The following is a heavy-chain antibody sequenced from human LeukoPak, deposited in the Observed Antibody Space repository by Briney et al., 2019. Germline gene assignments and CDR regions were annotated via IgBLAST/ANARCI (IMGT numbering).Heavy chain of an antibody. V-gene: IGHV3-53*01. D-gene: IGHD6-19*01. CDR2: IYSGGST. CDR3: AISYSSGWYGAFDI. J-gene: IGHJ3*02. CDR1: GFTVSSNY. Sequence: GGSLRLSCAASGFTVSSNYMSRVRQAPGKGLEWVSVIYSGGSTYYADSVKGRFTISRDNSKNTLYLQMNSLRAEDTAVYYCAISYSSGWYGAFDIWGQGTMVTVSS.